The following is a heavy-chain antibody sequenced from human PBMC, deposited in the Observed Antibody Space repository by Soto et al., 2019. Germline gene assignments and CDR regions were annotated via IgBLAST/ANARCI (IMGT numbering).Heavy chain of an antibody. D-gene: IGHD3-3*01. Sequence: ASVKVSCKASGYTFTSYAMHWVRQAPGQRLEWMGWINAGNGNTKYSQKFQGRVTITRDTSASTAYMELSSLRSEDTSVYYCARDDFYDFWSGYPQYSDHYYGMDVWGQGTTVTVSS. CDR1: GYTFTSYA. CDR2: INAGNGNT. J-gene: IGHJ6*02. V-gene: IGHV1-3*01. CDR3: ARDDFYDFWSGYPQYSDHYYGMDV.